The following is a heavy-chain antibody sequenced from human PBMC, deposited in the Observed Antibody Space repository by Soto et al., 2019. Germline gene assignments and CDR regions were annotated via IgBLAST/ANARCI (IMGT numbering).Heavy chain of an antibody. CDR1: GFRFIDSA. Sequence: EVQFLESGGDLVQPGGSLRLSCTTSGFRFIDSAMDWVRQAPGNGLEWVSSIGFTTTYYADSVKGRFIITRDNSKNTVYLQMNNLRVEDTAVYYCAMIPTFMVRTPGDHWGQGTPVIVSS. J-gene: IGHJ4*02. CDR2: IGFTTT. D-gene: IGHD3-10*01. CDR3: AMIPTFMVRTPGDH. V-gene: IGHV3-23*01.